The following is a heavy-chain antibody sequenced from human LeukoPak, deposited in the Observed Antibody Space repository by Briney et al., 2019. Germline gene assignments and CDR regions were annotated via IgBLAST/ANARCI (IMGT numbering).Heavy chain of an antibody. CDR2: IHYSGFS. Sequence: SETLSLTCTVSGGSISSYYWSWIRQPPGKGLEWIGYIHYSGFSNYNPSPKSRVTISVDTSKNQFSLKLSFVTAADTAVYYCARDLHGGNSGLGYWGQGTLVTVSS. CDR1: GGSISSYY. J-gene: IGHJ1*01. V-gene: IGHV4-59*01. D-gene: IGHD4-23*01. CDR3: ARDLHGGNSGLGY.